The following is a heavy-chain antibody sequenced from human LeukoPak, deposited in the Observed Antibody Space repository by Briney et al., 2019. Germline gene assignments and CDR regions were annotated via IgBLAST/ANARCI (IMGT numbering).Heavy chain of an antibody. CDR3: AREESFYYYYYMDV. Sequence: GGSLRLSCVASGFTFSSYWMHWVRQAPGKGLVWVSRINSDGSSTSYADSVKGRFTISRDNAKNTLYLQMNSLRAEDTAVYYCAREESFYYYYYMDVWGKGTTVTVSS. CDR2: INSDGSST. D-gene: IGHD3-10*01. J-gene: IGHJ6*03. CDR1: GFTFSSYW. V-gene: IGHV3-74*01.